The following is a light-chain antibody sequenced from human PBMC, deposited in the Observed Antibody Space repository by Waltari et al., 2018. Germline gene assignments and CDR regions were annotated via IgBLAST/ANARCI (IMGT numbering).Light chain of an antibody. V-gene: IGKV3-15*01. CDR1: QSVSSN. J-gene: IGKJ5*01. CDR3: QQYNNWLIT. Sequence: EIVMTQSPATLSVYPGERATLSCRASQSVSSNLAWYQQKPGQAPRLLIYGASARATGIPARFSGSWTGTEFTLTISSLQSEDFAGYYCQQYNNWLITFGQGTRLEIK. CDR2: GAS.